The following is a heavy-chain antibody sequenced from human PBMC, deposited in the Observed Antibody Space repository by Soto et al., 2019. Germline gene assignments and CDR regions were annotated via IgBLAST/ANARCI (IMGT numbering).Heavy chain of an antibody. CDR2: IYSGGST. CDR1: GFTVSSNY. D-gene: IGHD1-1*01. CDR3: ARALRQLNWFDP. V-gene: IGHV3-53*01. Sequence: GGSLRLSGAASGFTVSSNYMSWVRQAPGKGLEWVSVIYSGGSTYYADSVKGRFTISRDNSKNTLYLQMNSLRAEDTAVYYCARALRQLNWFDPWGQGTLVTVS. J-gene: IGHJ5*02.